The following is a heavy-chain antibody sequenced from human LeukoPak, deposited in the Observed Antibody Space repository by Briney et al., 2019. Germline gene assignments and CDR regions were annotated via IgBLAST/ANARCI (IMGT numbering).Heavy chain of an antibody. Sequence: GGSLRLSCAASGFTFSSYGMHWVRQAPGKGLEWVAFIRYGGSNKYYADSVKGRFTISRDNSKNTRYLQMNSLRAEDTAVYYCAKGEILHYYYMDVWGKGTTVTVS. J-gene: IGHJ6*03. CDR1: GFTFSSYG. CDR3: AKGEILHYYYMDV. V-gene: IGHV3-30*02. D-gene: IGHD3-10*01. CDR2: IRYGGSNK.